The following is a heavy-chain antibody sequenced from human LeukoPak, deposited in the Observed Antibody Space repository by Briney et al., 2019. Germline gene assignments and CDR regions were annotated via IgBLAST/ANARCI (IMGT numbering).Heavy chain of an antibody. V-gene: IGHV4-4*07. CDR3: ARMVQGYSSVWPQTGNNWFDP. CDR1: GGSISDYY. Sequence: SETLSLTCTVSGGSISDYYWSWIRQPAGKGPEWIGRIYSSGSTNYNPSLKSRITISVDKSKNQFSLKLTSVTAADTAVYYCARMVQGYSSVWPQTGNNWFDPWGHGTPFIVSS. D-gene: IGHD6-19*01. J-gene: IGHJ5*02. CDR2: IYSSGST.